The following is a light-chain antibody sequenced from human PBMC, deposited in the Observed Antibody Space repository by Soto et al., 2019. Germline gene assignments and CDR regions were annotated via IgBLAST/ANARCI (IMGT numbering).Light chain of an antibody. CDR3: SSDTSIRTRV. CDR1: SSDVGSYNY. V-gene: IGLV2-14*01. CDR2: EVN. J-gene: IGLJ3*02. Sequence: QSALTQPASVSGSPGQSITISCTGTSSDVGSYNYVSWYQQQPGKAPKLMIYEVNNRPSGVSHRFSGSKSGNTASLPISGLQAEDVANYYCSSDTSIRTRVFGGGTQLTVL.